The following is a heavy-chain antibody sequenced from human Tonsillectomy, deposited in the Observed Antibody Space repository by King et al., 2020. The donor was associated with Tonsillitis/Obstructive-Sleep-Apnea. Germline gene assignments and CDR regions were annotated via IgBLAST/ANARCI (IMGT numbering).Heavy chain of an antibody. CDR1: GFTFSYYA. Sequence: VQLVESGGGLIQPGGSLRLSCAASGFTFSYYAMSWIRQAPGKGLEWVSGISGSSTYYADSVKGRFTISRDNSKNTLYLQMNSLRAEDTAVYYCAKDPPRRWSWGYSDYWDQGTLVTVSS. V-gene: IGHV3-23*04. CDR2: ISGSST. CDR3: AKDPPRRWSWGYSDY. J-gene: IGHJ4*02. D-gene: IGHD3-10*01.